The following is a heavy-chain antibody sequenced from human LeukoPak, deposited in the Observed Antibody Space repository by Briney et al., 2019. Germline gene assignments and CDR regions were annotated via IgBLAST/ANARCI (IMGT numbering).Heavy chain of an antibody. V-gene: IGHV1-69*06. CDR2: IIPIFGTA. J-gene: IGHJ4*02. D-gene: IGHD3-22*01. Sequence: GASVKVSCKASGGTFSSYAISWVRQAPGQGLEWMGGIIPIFGTANYAQKFQGRVTITADKSTSTAYMELSSLRSEDTAVYYCARVTGYMIEDYFDYWGQGTLVTVSS. CDR3: ARVTGYMIEDYFDY. CDR1: GGTFSSYA.